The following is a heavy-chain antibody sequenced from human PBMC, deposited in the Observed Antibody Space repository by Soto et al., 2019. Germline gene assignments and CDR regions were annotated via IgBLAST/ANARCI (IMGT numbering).Heavy chain of an antibody. Sequence: GASVKVSCKASGYTFTGYYMHWVRQAPGQGLEWMGWINPNSGGTNYAQKFQGWVTRTRDTSISTAYMELSRLRSDDTAVYYCARGGNYYGSGSYYSLHYYYYYGMDVWGQGTTVTVSS. CDR1: GYTFTGYY. D-gene: IGHD3-10*01. J-gene: IGHJ6*02. CDR2: INPNSGGT. CDR3: ARGGNYYGSGSYYSLHYYYYYGMDV. V-gene: IGHV1-2*04.